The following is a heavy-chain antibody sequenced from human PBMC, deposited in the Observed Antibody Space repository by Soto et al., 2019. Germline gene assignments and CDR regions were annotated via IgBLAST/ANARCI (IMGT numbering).Heavy chain of an antibody. CDR1: GGSFSGYY. J-gene: IGHJ5*02. D-gene: IGHD6-13*01. CDR3: ARGRVGKQLVWFDP. V-gene: IGHV4-34*01. Sequence: QVQLQQWGAGLLKPSETLSLTCAVYGGSFSGYYWSWIRQPPGKGLEWIGEINHSGSTNYNPSLKRRVTISVDTSKNQFSLKLSSVTAADTAVYYCARGRVGKQLVWFDPWGQGTLVTVSS. CDR2: INHSGST.